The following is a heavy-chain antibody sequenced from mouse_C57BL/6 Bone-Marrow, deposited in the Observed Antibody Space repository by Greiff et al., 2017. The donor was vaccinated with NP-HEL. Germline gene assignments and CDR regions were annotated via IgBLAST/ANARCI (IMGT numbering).Heavy chain of an antibody. CDR3: ARSFITTVVATRCYFDY. V-gene: IGHV1-7*01. D-gene: IGHD1-1*01. CDR1: GYTFTSYW. Sequence: VQLQQSGAELAKPGASVKLSCKASGYTFTSYWMHWVKQRPGQGLEWIGYINPSSGYTKYNQKFKDKATLTADNSSSPAYMQLSSLTYEDSAVYYCARSFITTVVATRCYFDYWGQGTTLTVSS. CDR2: INPSSGYT. J-gene: IGHJ2*01.